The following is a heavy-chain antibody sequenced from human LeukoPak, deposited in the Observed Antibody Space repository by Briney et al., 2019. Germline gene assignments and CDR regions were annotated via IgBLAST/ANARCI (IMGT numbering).Heavy chain of an antibody. CDR2: ISTDGSRP. V-gene: IGHV3-74*01. J-gene: IGHJ4*02. D-gene: IGHD2-15*01. CDR3: VRDGQGSTPLDY. Sequence: GGSLRLSCAASGFTFSSHWMHWVRQAPGKGLVWVSGISTDGSRPRYADSVNGRFTISRDNAKNTLYLQMNSLRAEDTAVYFCVRDGQGSTPLDYWGQGALVTVSS. CDR1: GFTFSSHW.